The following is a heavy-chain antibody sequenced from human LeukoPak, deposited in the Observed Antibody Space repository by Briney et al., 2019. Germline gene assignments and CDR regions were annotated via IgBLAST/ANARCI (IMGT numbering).Heavy chain of an antibody. CDR1: GYTFTSYY. CDR2: INPSGGST. V-gene: IGHV1-46*01. D-gene: IGHD3-9*01. J-gene: IGHJ4*02. CDR3: ARDKSPSVLRYFDWSLDYRFDY. Sequence: GASVKVSCKAPGYTFTSYYMHWVRQAPGQGLEWMGIINPSGGSTSYAQKFQGRVTMTRDTSTSTVYMELSSLRSEDTAVYYCARDKSPSVLRYFDWSLDYRFDYWGQGTLVTVSS.